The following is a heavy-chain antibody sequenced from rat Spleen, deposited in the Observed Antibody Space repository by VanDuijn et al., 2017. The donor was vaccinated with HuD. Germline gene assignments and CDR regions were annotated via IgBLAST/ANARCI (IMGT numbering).Heavy chain of an antibody. V-gene: IGHV5-46*01. CDR1: GFTFSSFP. CDR2: ISYDGSRT. D-gene: IGHD1-6*01. J-gene: IGHJ2*01. Sequence: EVQLVESGGGLVQPGRSLKLSCAASGFTFSSFPMAWVRQVPTKGLEWVATISYDGSRTYYRDSVKGRFTISRENAKSSLYLQMDSLRSEDSATYYCTRDRILRSTGFDYWGQGVMVTVSS. CDR3: TRDRILRSTGFDY.